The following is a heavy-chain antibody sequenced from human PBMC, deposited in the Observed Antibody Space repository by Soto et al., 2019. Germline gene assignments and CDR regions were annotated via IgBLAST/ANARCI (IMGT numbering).Heavy chain of an antibody. J-gene: IGHJ4*02. V-gene: IGHV2-5*02. CDR3: TQIYGSGSWGWYFHS. Sequence: QITLRESGPSLVQPTETLTLTCTFSGFSLSPTGVGVGWIRQPPGKALEWLAVVFWGDGERSSPSLKSRVTIAKDTSKNQVVLTMTNMDPVDTATYYCTQIYGSGSWGWYFHSWGQGTLVTVSS. CDR2: VFWGDGE. D-gene: IGHD1-26*01. CDR1: GFSLSPTGVG.